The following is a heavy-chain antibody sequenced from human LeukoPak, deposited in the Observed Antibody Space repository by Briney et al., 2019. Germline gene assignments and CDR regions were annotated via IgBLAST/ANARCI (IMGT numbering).Heavy chain of an antibody. V-gene: IGHV4-59*08. CDR1: GYSINTKY. J-gene: IGHJ4*02. Sequence: SETLSLTRTASGYSINTKYWSWIRQPPGKGLEWIGYVHSSGSTNYNPSLKSRVLTFVDTSTNQFSLKVTSVTAPDTATYFCAGQQVGFYNGYSPFDYWGPGTLVTVSS. CDR2: VHSSGST. D-gene: IGHD5-18*01. CDR3: AGQQVGFYNGYSPFDY.